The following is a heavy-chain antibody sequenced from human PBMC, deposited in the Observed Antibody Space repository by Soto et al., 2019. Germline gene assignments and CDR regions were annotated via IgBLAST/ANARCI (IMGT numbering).Heavy chain of an antibody. D-gene: IGHD5-12*01. CDR3: ARDVEMATGDFDY. CDR2: IYLGGSI. V-gene: IGHV4-59*01. J-gene: IGHJ4*02. CDR1: GASISTYY. Sequence: PSETLSLTCSVSGASISTYYWTWIRQTPGKGLEWIGYIYLGGSINYNPSFKSRVIISVDTSKNHFSVKLSSVTAADTAVYYCARDVEMATGDFDYWGQGTLVTVSS.